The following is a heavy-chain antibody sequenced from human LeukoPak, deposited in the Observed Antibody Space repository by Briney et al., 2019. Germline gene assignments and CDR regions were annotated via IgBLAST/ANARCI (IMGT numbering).Heavy chain of an antibody. CDR2: IKVDGSEK. Sequence: GGSLRLSCAASGFTFSGFWMSWVRQAPGKGLKWVANIKVDGSEKNYVDSVRGRFTISRDNAKNSLYLQMNSLRAEDTAVYYCTRNGRSLDYWGQGTLVTVSS. CDR1: GFTFSGFW. J-gene: IGHJ4*02. CDR3: TRNGRSLDY. D-gene: IGHD2-15*01. V-gene: IGHV3-7*01.